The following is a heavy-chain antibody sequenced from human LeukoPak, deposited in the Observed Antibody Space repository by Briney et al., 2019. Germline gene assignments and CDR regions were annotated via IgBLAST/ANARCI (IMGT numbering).Heavy chain of an antibody. V-gene: IGHV4-39*01. CDR1: GGSISRSSYY. CDR3: ARHGSFSVLGVDY. CDR2: IYYSGST. Sequence: SQTLSLTCTVSGGSISRSSYYWGWIRQPPGKGLEWIGSIYYSGSTYYNPALESRVTISVDTSKNQFSLELTSVTAADTAVYYCARHGSFSVLGVDYWGQGTLVTVSS. D-gene: IGHD3-10*01. J-gene: IGHJ4*02.